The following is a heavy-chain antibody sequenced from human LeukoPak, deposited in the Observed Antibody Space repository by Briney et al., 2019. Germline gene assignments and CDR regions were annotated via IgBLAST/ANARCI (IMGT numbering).Heavy chain of an antibody. CDR2: IKQDGSEK. D-gene: IGHD5-18*01. J-gene: IGHJ3*02. Sequence: GGSLRLSCAASGFTFSDHYMDWVRQAPGKGLECVASIKQDGSEKYYVDSVKGRFTISRDNTKNSLYLQMNSLRADDTAVYYCARNQWLPFDAFDIWGQGTMVTVSS. CDR3: ARNQWLPFDAFDI. CDR1: GFTFSDHY. V-gene: IGHV3-7*01.